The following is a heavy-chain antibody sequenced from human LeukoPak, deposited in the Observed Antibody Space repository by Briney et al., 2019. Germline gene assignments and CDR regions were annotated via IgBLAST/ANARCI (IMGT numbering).Heavy chain of an antibody. Sequence: GASVKVSCKASGYTFTSYGISWVRQAPGQGLEWMGWISAYNGNTNYAEKLQGRVTMTTDTSTSTAYMELRSLRSDDTAVYYCARDQAAAGKNWFDPWGQGTLVTVSS. J-gene: IGHJ5*02. CDR2: ISAYNGNT. V-gene: IGHV1-18*01. CDR1: GYTFTSYG. D-gene: IGHD6-13*01. CDR3: ARDQAAAGKNWFDP.